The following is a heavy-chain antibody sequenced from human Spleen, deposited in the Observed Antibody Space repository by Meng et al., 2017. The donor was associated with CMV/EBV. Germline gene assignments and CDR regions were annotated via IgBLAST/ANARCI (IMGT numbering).Heavy chain of an antibody. V-gene: IGHV1-2*02. J-gene: IGHJ5*02. CDR1: YTFTGYY. Sequence: YTFTGYYMHWVRQAPGQGLEWMGWINPNSGGTNYAQKFQGRVTMTRDTSISTAYMELSRLRSDDTAVYYCARGFRYYDSSGYEDWFDPWGQGTLVTSPQ. CDR2: INPNSGGT. CDR3: ARGFRYYDSSGYEDWFDP. D-gene: IGHD3-22*01.